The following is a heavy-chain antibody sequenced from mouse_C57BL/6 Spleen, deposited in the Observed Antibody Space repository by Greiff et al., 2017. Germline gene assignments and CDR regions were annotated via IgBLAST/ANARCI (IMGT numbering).Heavy chain of an antibody. J-gene: IGHJ2*01. Sequence: EVKLVESGGDLVKPGGSLKISCAASGFTFSSYGMSWVRQTPDKRLEWVATISSGGSYTYYPDSVKGRFTISRANAKNTLYLQMSRLKSEYTAMYYCARHGKFITTVVAYYFDFWGQGTTLTVSS. CDR2: ISSGGSYT. D-gene: IGHD1-1*01. V-gene: IGHV5-6*02. CDR3: ARHGKFITTVVAYYFDF. CDR1: GFTFSSYG.